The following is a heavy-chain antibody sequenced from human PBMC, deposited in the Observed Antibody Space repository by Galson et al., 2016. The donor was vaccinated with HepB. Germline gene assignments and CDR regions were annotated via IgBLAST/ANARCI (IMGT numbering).Heavy chain of an antibody. CDR3: ARGCSSTRCPFDY. CDR1: GGSISSGSYY. Sequence: TLSLTCTVSGGSISSGSYYWSWIRQPAGKGLEWIGRIYTSGSTKYNPSLKSRVTISVDTSKNQFSLKLSSVTAADTAVYYCARGCSSTRCPFDYWGQGTLVTVSS. V-gene: IGHV4-61*02. D-gene: IGHD2-2*01. CDR2: IYTSGST. J-gene: IGHJ4*02.